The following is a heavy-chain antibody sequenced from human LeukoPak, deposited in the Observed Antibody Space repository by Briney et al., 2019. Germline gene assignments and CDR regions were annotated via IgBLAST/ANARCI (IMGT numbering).Heavy chain of an antibody. V-gene: IGHV4-39*07. CDR2: IYYSGST. Sequence: SETLSLTCTVSGGSISSSSYYWGWIRQPPGKGLEWIGSIYYSGSTYYNPSLKSRVTISVDTSKNQFSLKLSSVTAADMAVYYCARAGGGAAAGTLGYWGQGTLVTVSS. CDR3: ARAGGGAAAGTLGY. J-gene: IGHJ4*02. CDR1: GGSISSSSYY. D-gene: IGHD6-13*01.